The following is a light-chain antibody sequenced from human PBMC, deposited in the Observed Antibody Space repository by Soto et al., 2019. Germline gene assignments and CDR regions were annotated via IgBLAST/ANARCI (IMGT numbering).Light chain of an antibody. CDR2: AAS. CDR1: QSISKY. J-gene: IGKJ1*01. Sequence: DIQLTQSPSSLSASVGDRVTITCRASQSISKYLNWYQQKPGKAPKLLIFAASSTNSGVPSRISGSGSGTDFTLTISSLQVEDFATYYCQQSYSTPETFGQGTKVDIK. CDR3: QQSYSTPET. V-gene: IGKV1-39*01.